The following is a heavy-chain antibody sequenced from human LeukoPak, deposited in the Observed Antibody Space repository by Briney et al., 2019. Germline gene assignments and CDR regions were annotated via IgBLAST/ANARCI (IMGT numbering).Heavy chain of an antibody. CDR3: ARPYDSSGYYGWFDP. V-gene: IGHV3-33*01. D-gene: IGHD3-22*01. CDR2: IWYDGSNK. Sequence: GRSLRLSCAASGFTFSSYGMHWVRQAPGKGLEWVAVIWYDGSNKYYADSVKGRFTISRDNSKNTLYLQMNSLRAEDTAVYYCARPYDSSGYYGWFDPWGQGTLVTVSS. J-gene: IGHJ5*02. CDR1: GFTFSSYG.